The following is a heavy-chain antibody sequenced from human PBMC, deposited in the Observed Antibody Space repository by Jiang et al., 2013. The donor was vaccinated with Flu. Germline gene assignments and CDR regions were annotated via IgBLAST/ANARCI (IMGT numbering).Heavy chain of an antibody. CDR2: IRYDGSNK. J-gene: IGHJ4*02. D-gene: IGHD5-18*01. V-gene: IGHV3-30*02. Sequence: FSSYAMHWVRPGVQARGVEWAAFIRYDGSNKYYADSVKGRFTISRDNSKNTLYLQMNSLRAEDTAVYYCASGYSYGYLFDYWGQGTLVTVSS. CDR3: ASGYSYGYLFDY. CDR1: FSSYA.